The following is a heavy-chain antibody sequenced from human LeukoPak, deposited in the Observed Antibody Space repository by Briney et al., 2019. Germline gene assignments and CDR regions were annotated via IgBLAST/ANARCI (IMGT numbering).Heavy chain of an antibody. D-gene: IGHD3-3*01. CDR2: ISSRGGST. V-gene: IGHV3-23*01. Sequence: GSLRLSCAASGFIFSTYAMSWVRQSPGKGLEWVSTISSRGGSTYYAESVKGGFTISRDNSKNTLYLQMNRMRAEDTALYYRAKVIDLEWFLFPYPMDVWGQGPTVTVSS. CDR3: AKVIDLEWFLFPYPMDV. J-gene: IGHJ6*02. CDR1: GFIFSTYA.